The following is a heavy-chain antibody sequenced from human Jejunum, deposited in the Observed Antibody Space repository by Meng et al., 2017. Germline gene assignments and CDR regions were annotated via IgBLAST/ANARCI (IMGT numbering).Heavy chain of an antibody. Sequence: GGSLRLSCSASGFTFSSYEMIWVRQTPGRGLEWLAYISNDGLVTYYADSVKGRLTISRDNAKNFLFLQVNSLRAEDTALYYCSRLNLKWDLGEWGHG. D-gene: IGHD1-26*01. V-gene: IGHV3-48*03. J-gene: IGHJ4*01. CDR2: ISNDGLVT. CDR1: GFTFSSYE. CDR3: SRLNLKWDLGE.